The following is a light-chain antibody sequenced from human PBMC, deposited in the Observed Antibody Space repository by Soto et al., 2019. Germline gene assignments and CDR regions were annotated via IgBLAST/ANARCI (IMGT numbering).Light chain of an antibody. CDR1: SSDVGGYNY. CDR3: SSYTSSIL. V-gene: IGLV2-14*01. J-gene: IGLJ2*01. CDR2: DVS. Sequence: QSVLTQPASVSGSPGQSITISCTGTSSDVGGYNYVSWYQQHPGKAPKLMSYDVSNRPSGVSNRFSGSKSGNTASLTISGLQAEDEADYYCSSYTSSILFGGGTKLTVL.